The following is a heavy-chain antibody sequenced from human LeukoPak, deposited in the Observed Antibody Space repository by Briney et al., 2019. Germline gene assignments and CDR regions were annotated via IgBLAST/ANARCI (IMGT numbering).Heavy chain of an antibody. CDR2: ISGGGDST. CDR1: GFTFSSYS. J-gene: IGHJ4*02. D-gene: IGHD1-26*01. V-gene: IGHV3-23*01. CDR3: AKGGKWDVTPFDY. Sequence: GGSLRLSCAASGFTFSSYSMNWVRQAPGKGLEWVSTISGGGDSTYYADSVKGRFTISRDNSKNTLYLQVNSLRAEDTAVYYCAKGGKWDVTPFDYWGQGTLVTVSS.